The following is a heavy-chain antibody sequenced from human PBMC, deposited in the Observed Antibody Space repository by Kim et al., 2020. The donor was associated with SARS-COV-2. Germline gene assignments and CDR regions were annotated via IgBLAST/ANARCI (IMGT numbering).Heavy chain of an antibody. J-gene: IGHJ2*01. V-gene: IGHV3-11*03. CDR2: ISTSSRYT. CDR1: GFTFSDYY. CDR3: ARSTTFDWYFDL. Sequence: GGSLRLSCAASGFTFSDYYMSWIRQAPGKGLEWVSYISTSSRYTNYADSVKGRFTISRDNAKNSLYLQMNSLRAEDTAVYYCARSTTFDWYFDLWGRGTLVTVSS. D-gene: IGHD3-16*01.